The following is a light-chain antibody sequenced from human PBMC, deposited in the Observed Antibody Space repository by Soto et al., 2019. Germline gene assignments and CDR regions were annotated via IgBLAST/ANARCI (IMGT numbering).Light chain of an antibody. CDR2: AAS. J-gene: IGKJ3*01. Sequence: DIQMTQSPSSLSASVGDRVTITCRASQGISNYLAWYQQKPGKVPKLLIYAASTLQSGLPSRFSGSGSGTDFTLTISSLQPEDGATYYCQEYNSAPLAFGPGTKVDIK. CDR1: QGISNY. CDR3: QEYNSAPLA. V-gene: IGKV1-27*01.